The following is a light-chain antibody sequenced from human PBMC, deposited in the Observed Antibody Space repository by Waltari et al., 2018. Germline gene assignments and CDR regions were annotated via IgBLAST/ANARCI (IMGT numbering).Light chain of an antibody. V-gene: IGKV2-30*02. J-gene: IGKJ2*01. CDR2: RVS. CDR1: QSLVHSDGNTH. Sequence: EVVMTQSPLSLPVTPGQAASISCKSSQSLVHSDGNTHLNWFQQRPGQSPRRLIYRVSNRDSGVPDRFSGSGSGTDFTLKISRVEAEDVGVYYCMQGTHWPYTFGQGTKLDIK. CDR3: MQGTHWPYT.